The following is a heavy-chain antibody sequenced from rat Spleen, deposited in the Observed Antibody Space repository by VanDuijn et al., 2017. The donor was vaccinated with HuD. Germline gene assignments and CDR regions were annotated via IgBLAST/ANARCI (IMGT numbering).Heavy chain of an antibody. CDR1: GYSITNFY. CDR2: ISYSGGT. V-gene: IGHV3-1*01. Sequence: EVQLQESGPGLVKPSQSLSLTCSVTGYSITNFYWGWIRKFPGDKMEWMGYISYSGGTRYHPSLKIRISITGDTSKNQFFLPLTSVTTEDTATYYCARGPVDYWGRGLMVTVSS. CDR3: ARGPVDY. J-gene: IGHJ2*01.